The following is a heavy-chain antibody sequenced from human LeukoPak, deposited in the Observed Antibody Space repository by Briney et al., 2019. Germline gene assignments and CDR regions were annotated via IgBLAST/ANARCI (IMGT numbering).Heavy chain of an antibody. CDR3: ARTPCTVAATYCYYYYYMDV. CDR1: GDSVSSNSAA. V-gene: IGHV6-1*01. D-gene: IGHD2-15*01. J-gene: IGHJ6*03. Sequence: SQTLSLTCAISGDSVSSNSAAWNWIRQSPSRGLEWLGRTYYRSKWYNDYAVSVKSRITINPDTSKNQFSLQLNSVTPEDTAVYYCARTPCTVAATYCYYYYYMDVWGKGTTVTVSS. CDR2: TYYRSKWYN.